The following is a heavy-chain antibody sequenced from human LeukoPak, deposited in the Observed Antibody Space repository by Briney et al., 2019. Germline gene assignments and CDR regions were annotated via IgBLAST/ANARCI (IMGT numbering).Heavy chain of an antibody. CDR2: ISSSSSYI. CDR1: GFTFSNYA. CDR3: AKGAYDYIEIAYFDY. D-gene: IGHD5-12*01. Sequence: GGSLRLSCAASGFTFSNYAMSWVRQAPGKGLEWVSSISSSSSYIYYADSVKGRFTISRDKSKNTLYLQMNSLRAEDTAVYYCAKGAYDYIEIAYFDYWGQGSLVTVSS. J-gene: IGHJ4*02. V-gene: IGHV3-23*01.